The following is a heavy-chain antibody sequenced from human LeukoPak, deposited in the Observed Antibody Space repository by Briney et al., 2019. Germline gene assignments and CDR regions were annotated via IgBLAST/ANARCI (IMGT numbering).Heavy chain of an antibody. V-gene: IGHV1-8*01. CDR3: ARGPYSSSWYVQGDYYFDY. Sequence: GASVKVSCKASGYTFTSYDINWVRQATGQGLEWMGWMNPNSGNTGYAQKFQGRVTMTRNTSISTAYMELSSLRSEDTAVYYCARGPYSSSWYVQGDYYFDYWGQGTLVTVSS. CDR2: MNPNSGNT. J-gene: IGHJ4*02. CDR1: GYTFTSYD. D-gene: IGHD6-13*01.